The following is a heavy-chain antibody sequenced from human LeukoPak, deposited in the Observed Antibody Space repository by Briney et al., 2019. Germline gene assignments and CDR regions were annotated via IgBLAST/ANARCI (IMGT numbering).Heavy chain of an antibody. D-gene: IGHD3-3*01. J-gene: IGHJ2*01. CDR1: GLTFDDYA. V-gene: IGHV3-9*01. CDR2: INWNSDKI. Sequence: PGGSLRLSCAASGLTFDDYAMHWVWQAPGKGLEWVSGINWNSDKIVFADSVKGRFNISRDNAKKSLYLQMNSLRVDDTAFYYCVKVESISIFGVAPRYFDLWGRGTLVTVSS. CDR3: VKVESISIFGVAPRYFDL.